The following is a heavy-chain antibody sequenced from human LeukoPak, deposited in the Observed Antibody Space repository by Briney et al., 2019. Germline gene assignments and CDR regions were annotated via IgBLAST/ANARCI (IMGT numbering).Heavy chain of an antibody. J-gene: IGHJ6*03. V-gene: IGHV3-30*02. CDR1: GFTFSSYG. CDR2: IRYDGSNK. CDR3: ANERPDIVVVPAAHRASPNYYYYYYMDV. D-gene: IGHD2-2*01. Sequence: GGSLRLSCAASGFTFSSYGMHWVRQAPSKGLEWVAFIRYDGSNKYYADSVKGRFTISRDNSKNTLYLQMNSLRAEDTAVYYCANERPDIVVVPAAHRASPNYYYYYYMDVWGKGTTVTVSS.